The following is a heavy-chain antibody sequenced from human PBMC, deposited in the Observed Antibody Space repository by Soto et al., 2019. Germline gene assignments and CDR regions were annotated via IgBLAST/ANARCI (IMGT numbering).Heavy chain of an antibody. V-gene: IGHV3-33*01. CDR2: IWNDGIRK. D-gene: IGHD3-22*01. CDR3: ARDDAYETNAFDY. J-gene: IGHJ4*01. CDR1: GFTFSRYG. Sequence: GGSLRLSCAASGFTFSRYGMHWVRQAPGKGLEWVALIWNDGIRKVYVDSVKGRFTISRDNSKNTLDLQMNSLRAEDTAVHYCARDDAYETNAFDYWGPGTLVTVST.